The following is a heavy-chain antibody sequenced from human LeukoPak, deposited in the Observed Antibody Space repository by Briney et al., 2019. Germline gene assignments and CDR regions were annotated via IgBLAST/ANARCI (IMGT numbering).Heavy chain of an antibody. CDR1: GYSISSGYY. Sequence: SETLSLTCTVSGYSISSGYYWGWIRQPPGKGLEWIGSIHQSGSTYYNPSLKSRVTISVDKSKNQFSLKLSSVTAADTAVYYCARSRLLWFGEFTGGRFDPWGQGTLVIVSS. J-gene: IGHJ5*02. V-gene: IGHV4-38-2*02. CDR3: ARSRLLWFGEFTGGRFDP. CDR2: IHQSGST. D-gene: IGHD3-10*01.